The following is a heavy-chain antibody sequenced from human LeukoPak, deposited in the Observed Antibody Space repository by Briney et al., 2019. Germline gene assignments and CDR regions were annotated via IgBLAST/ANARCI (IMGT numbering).Heavy chain of an antibody. V-gene: IGHV3-23*01. CDR1: GFTFSTYD. CDR3: AREIRLLRTSYYFDY. CDR2: IASAGRGAT. Sequence: TGGSLRLSCAASGFTFSTYDMSWVRQAPGKGLEWVATIASAGRGATYYADSVKGRFTISRDNSKNTLYLQMNSLRAEDTAVYYCAREIRLLRTSYYFDYWGQGTLVTVSS. D-gene: IGHD1-26*01. J-gene: IGHJ4*02.